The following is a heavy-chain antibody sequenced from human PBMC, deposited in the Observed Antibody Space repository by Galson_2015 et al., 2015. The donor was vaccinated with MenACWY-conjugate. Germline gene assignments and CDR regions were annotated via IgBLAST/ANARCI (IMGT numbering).Heavy chain of an antibody. Sequence: SLRLSCAASGFTFSTYSMHWVRQTPGKGLEWVSSISGDSLYIYYADSMRGRFTISRDNVENSLYLQMNSLRAEDTAVYYCARSPIKTYLDYWGQGILVTVSS. V-gene: IGHV3-21*01. D-gene: IGHD5/OR15-5a*01. J-gene: IGHJ4*02. CDR3: ARSPIKTYLDY. CDR2: ISGDSLYI. CDR1: GFTFSTYS.